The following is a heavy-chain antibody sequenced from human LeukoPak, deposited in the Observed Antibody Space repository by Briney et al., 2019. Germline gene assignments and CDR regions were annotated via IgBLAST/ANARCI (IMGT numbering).Heavy chain of an antibody. CDR2: INPNSGGT. V-gene: IGHV1-2*02. CDR3: ARELGATTSFDY. D-gene: IGHD1-26*01. J-gene: IGHJ4*02. CDR1: GYTFTGYY. Sequence: ASVKVSCKASGYTFTGYYMHWVRQAPGQGLEWMGWINPNSGGTNYAQKLQGRVTMTTDTSTSTAYMELRSLRSDDTAVYYCARELGATTSFDYWGQGTLVTVFS.